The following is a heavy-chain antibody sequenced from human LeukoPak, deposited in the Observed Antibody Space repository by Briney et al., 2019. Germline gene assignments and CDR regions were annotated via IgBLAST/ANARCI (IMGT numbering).Heavy chain of an antibody. Sequence: ASVKVSCKVSGYTLTELSMHWVRQAPGKGLEWMGGFDPEDGETIYAQKFQGRVTMTEDTSTDTAYMELSSLRSEDTAVYYFATSLYFDWLLNYWGQGTLVTVSS. V-gene: IGHV1-24*01. CDR1: GYTLTELS. CDR3: ATSLYFDWLLNY. CDR2: FDPEDGET. D-gene: IGHD3-9*01. J-gene: IGHJ4*02.